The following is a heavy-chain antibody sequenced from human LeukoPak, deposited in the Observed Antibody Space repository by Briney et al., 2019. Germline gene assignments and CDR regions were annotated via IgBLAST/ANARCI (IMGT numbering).Heavy chain of an antibody. CDR2: IWYDGSNK. J-gene: IGHJ4*02. D-gene: IGHD5-18*01. Sequence: PGGSLRLSCAASGFTFSSYGMHWVRQAPGKGLEWVAVIWYDGSNKYYADSVKGRFTISRDNSKNTLYLQMNSLRADDTAVYYCVRDRSYRYFDFWGPGTPVTVSS. CDR1: GFTFSSYG. CDR3: VRDRSYRYFDF. V-gene: IGHV3-33*01.